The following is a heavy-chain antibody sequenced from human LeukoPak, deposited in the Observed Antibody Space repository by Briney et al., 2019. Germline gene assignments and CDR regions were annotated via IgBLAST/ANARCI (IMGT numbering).Heavy chain of an antibody. V-gene: IGHV1-69*05. Sequence: ASVKVSYKASGGTFSSYAISWVRQAPGQGLEWMGGIIPIFGTANYAQKFQGRVTITTDGSTSTAYMELSSLRSEDTAVYYCARYGQLPRDGPTMDYYYYMDVWGKGTTVTVSS. CDR1: GGTFSSYA. CDR3: ARYGQLPRDGPTMDYYYYMDV. J-gene: IGHJ6*03. D-gene: IGHD5-24*01. CDR2: IIPIFGTA.